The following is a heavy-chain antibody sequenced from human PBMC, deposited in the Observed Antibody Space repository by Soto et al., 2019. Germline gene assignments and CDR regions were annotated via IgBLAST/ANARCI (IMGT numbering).Heavy chain of an antibody. V-gene: IGHV3-30*18. Sequence: QVQLVESGGGVVQPGRSLRLSCAASGFTFSSYGMHWVRQAPGKGLEWVAVISYDGSNKYYADSVKGRFTISRDNSKNTLYLQMNSLRAEDTAVYYCAKGGRGHDYGDYGVSWFDPWGQGTLVTVSS. CDR2: ISYDGSNK. CDR3: AKGGRGHDYGDYGVSWFDP. CDR1: GFTFSSYG. J-gene: IGHJ5*02. D-gene: IGHD4-17*01.